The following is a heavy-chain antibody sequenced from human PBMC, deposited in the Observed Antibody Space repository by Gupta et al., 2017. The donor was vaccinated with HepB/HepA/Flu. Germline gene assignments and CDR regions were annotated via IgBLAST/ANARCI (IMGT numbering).Heavy chain of an antibody. CDR3: ARRPTTEPAAGAVDY. D-gene: IGHD6-13*01. V-gene: IGHV4-4*02. Sequence: HVQSQESGPGLLKPSGTLSLTCAVPGGSITSNNWWSWVRQPPGKGLEWIGEIFHSGSTNYNPSLKSRVSTSVDKSKNQFSLQLSSVTAADTAVYYCARRPTTEPAAGAVDYWGQGVLVTVSS. J-gene: IGHJ4*02. CDR2: IFHSGST. CDR1: GGSITSNNW.